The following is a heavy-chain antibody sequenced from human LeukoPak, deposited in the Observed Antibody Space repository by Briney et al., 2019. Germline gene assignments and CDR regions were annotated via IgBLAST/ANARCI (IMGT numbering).Heavy chain of an antibody. CDR2: ICGSGAST. CDR3: AKDSRDCSGGSCYPLRFDY. Sequence: GGSLRLSCAASGFTFSSYAMSWVRQAPGKRLEWVSAICGSGASTYYADSVKGRFTISRDNSKNTLYLQMNSLRAEDTAVYYCAKDSRDCSGGSCYPLRFDYWGQGTLVTVSS. CDR1: GFTFSSYA. J-gene: IGHJ4*02. V-gene: IGHV3-23*01. D-gene: IGHD2-15*01.